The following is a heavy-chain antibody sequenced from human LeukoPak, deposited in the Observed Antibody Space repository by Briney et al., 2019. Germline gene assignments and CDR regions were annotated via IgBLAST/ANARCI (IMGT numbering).Heavy chain of an antibody. D-gene: IGHD5-18*01. J-gene: IGHJ4*02. CDR3: ARDHGGYSYGLFDN. CDR1: GGSTSSYY. Sequence: NPSETLSLTCTVSGGSTSSYYWSWIRQPPGKGLEWIRSIYYSGSTNYNPSLKSRVTISVDTSKNQFSLRLSSVTAADTAVYYCARDHGGYSYGLFDNWGQGTLVTVSS. V-gene: IGHV4-59*01. CDR2: IYYSGST.